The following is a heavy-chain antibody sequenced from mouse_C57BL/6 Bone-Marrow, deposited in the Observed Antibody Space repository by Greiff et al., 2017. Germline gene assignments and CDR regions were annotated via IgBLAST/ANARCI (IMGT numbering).Heavy chain of an antibody. V-gene: IGHV1-59*01. D-gene: IGHD3-1*01. CDR3: ARSGLTREVAMDY. CDR2: IDPSDSYT. J-gene: IGHJ4*01. Sequence: VQLQQPGAELVRPGTSVKLSCKASGYTFTSYWMHWVKQRPGQGLEWIGVIDPSDSYTNYNQKFKGKATLTVDTSSSTAYMQLSRLTSEDSAVYYCARSGLTREVAMDYWGQGTSVTVSS. CDR1: GYTFTSYW.